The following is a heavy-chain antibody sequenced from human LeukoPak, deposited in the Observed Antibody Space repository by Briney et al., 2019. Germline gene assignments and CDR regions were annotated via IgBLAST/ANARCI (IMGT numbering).Heavy chain of an antibody. CDR3: AKDAGGSGWNWLDP. J-gene: IGHJ5*02. Sequence: PGGSLRLSCAASGFTFSSYWMSWVRQAPGKGLEWVANIKQDGSEKYYVDSVKGRFTISRDNAKNSLYLQMNSLRAEDTAVYYCAKDAGGSGWNWLDPWGQGTLVTVSS. D-gene: IGHD6-19*01. V-gene: IGHV3-7*03. CDR2: IKQDGSEK. CDR1: GFTFSSYW.